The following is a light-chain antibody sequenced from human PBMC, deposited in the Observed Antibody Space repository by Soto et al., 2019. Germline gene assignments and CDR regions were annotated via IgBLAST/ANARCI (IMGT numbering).Light chain of an antibody. Sequence: EIVLTQSPGTLSLSPGERATLACRASQSVRNNYLAWYQQKPGQAPRLLIYGASTRATGIPDRFSGSGSGTDFTLTISRLEPEDFVVYYCQQFGSSPRFTFGPGTKVDIK. CDR1: QSVRNNY. CDR2: GAS. CDR3: QQFGSSPRFT. V-gene: IGKV3-20*01. J-gene: IGKJ3*01.